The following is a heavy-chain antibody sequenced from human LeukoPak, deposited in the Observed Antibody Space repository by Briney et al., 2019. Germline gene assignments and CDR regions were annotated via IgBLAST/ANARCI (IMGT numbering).Heavy chain of an antibody. V-gene: IGHV3-21*01. CDR1: GFTFRNAW. Sequence: GSPEPFCAASGFTFRNAWMNWVRQAPREGLEWVSAIDPSSTYIYYAASVKGRFTISQEHAGKSLFLQMNSLRVENTAVYYCARAPTVLGGYCSSPSCQADYWGQGPLVTVSS. D-gene: IGHD2-2*01. J-gene: IGHJ4*02. CDR3: ARAPTVLGGYCSSPSCQADY. CDR2: IDPSSTYI.